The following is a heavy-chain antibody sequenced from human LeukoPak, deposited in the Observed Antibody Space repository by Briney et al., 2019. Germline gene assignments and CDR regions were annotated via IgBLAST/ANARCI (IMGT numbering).Heavy chain of an antibody. CDR2: IDPSDSYT. D-gene: IGHD3-22*01. J-gene: IGHJ4*02. V-gene: IGHV5-10-1*01. CDR1: GYSFTSYW. CDR3: AILPDYYDSSGLGFLFDY. Sequence: GESLKISCTGSGYSFTSYWISWVRQIPGKGLEWMGRIDPSDSYTNYSPSFQGHVTISADKSISTAYLQWSSLKASDTAMYYCAILPDYYDSSGLGFLFDYWGQGTLVTVSS.